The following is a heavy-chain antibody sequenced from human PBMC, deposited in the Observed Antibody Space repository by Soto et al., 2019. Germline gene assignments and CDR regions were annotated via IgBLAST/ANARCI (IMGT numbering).Heavy chain of an antibody. D-gene: IGHD6-19*01. Sequence: QLQLQESGPGLVKPSETLSLTCTVSGGSISSSSYYWGWIRQPPGKGLEWIGSIYYSGSTYYNPSLKSRVTISVDTSKNQFSLKLSSVTAADTAVYYCAREQQWLDYYYYGMDVWGQGTTVTVSS. CDR3: AREQQWLDYYYYGMDV. V-gene: IGHV4-39*02. CDR1: GGSISSSSYY. J-gene: IGHJ6*02. CDR2: IYYSGST.